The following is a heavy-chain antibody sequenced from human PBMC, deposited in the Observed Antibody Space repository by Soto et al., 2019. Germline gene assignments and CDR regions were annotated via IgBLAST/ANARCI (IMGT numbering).Heavy chain of an antibody. V-gene: IGHV5-51*01. J-gene: IGHJ6*01. CDR2: IYPGDSDT. CDR1: GYSFTSYW. CDR3: ARHLSTWGRTFSYYYGMDV. D-gene: IGHD3-16*01. Sequence: PWESLKISCKGSGYSFTSYWIGWVRQMPGKGLEWMGIIYPGDSDTRYSPSFQGQVTISADKSISTAYLQWSSLKASDTAMYYCARHLSTWGRTFSYYYGMDVWGQGTTVSVTS.